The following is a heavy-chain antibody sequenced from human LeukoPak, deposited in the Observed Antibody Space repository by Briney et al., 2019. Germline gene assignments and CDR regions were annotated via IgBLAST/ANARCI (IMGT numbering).Heavy chain of an antibody. CDR1: GFTFSSYG. V-gene: IGHV3-48*01. Sequence: GGSLRLSCAASGFTFSSYGMTWVRQAPGKGLEWVSYISSSSSTIYYADSVKGRFTISRDNAKNSLYLQLNSLRAEDTAVYYCARDYYYYYMDVWGKGTTVTVSS. J-gene: IGHJ6*03. CDR3: ARDYYYYYMDV. CDR2: ISSSSSTI.